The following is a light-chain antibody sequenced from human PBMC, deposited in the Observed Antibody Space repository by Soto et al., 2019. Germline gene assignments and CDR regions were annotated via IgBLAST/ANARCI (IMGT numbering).Light chain of an antibody. Sequence: QSVLTQPPSVSGAPGQRVTISCTGSSSNIGAGYDVHWYQQLPGTAPKLLIYGNSNRPSGVPDRFSGSKSGTSASLAITGLQAEDEADYYCCSYAGSNTYVFGTGTQLTVL. CDR1: SSNIGAGYD. J-gene: IGLJ1*01. CDR2: GNS. CDR3: CSYAGSNTYV. V-gene: IGLV1-40*01.